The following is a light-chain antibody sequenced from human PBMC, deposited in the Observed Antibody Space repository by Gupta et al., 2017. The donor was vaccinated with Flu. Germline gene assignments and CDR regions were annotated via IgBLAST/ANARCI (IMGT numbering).Light chain of an antibody. J-gene: IGKJ3*01. CDR1: QSISSY. CDR2: AAS. Sequence: DIQMTQSPSSLSASVGDRVTITCRASQSISSYLNWYQQKPGKAPKLLIYAASSLQSGVPSRFSGSGSGTDSTLTISSLQPEDFATYYCQQSYSTLVTFGPGTKVDIK. CDR3: QQSYSTLVT. V-gene: IGKV1-39*01.